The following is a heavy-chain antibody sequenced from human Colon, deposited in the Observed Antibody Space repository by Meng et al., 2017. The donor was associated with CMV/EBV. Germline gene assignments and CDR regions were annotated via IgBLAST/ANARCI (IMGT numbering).Heavy chain of an antibody. CDR2: IYSGGST. Sequence: GESLKISCAASGFTVSSNYMSWVRQAPGKGLEWVSVIYSGGSTYYADSVKGRFTISRDNSKNTLYLQMNSLRAEDTAVYYCARGLGHASNNSHDYWGQGTLVTVSS. D-gene: IGHD1-1*01. V-gene: IGHV3-53*01. CDR1: GFTVSSNY. CDR3: ARGLGHASNNSHDY. J-gene: IGHJ4*02.